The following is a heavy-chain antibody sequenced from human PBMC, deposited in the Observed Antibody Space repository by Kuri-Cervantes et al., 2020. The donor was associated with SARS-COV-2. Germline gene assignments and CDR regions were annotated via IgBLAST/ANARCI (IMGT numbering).Heavy chain of an antibody. J-gene: IGHJ6*03. CDR1: GFSFNNYA. V-gene: IGHV3-23*01. Sequence: LSLTCVASGFSFNNYAMAWVRQAPGKGLEWVSAISGSGGSTYYADSVKGRFTISRDNSKNTLYLQMNSLRAEDTAVYYCAKRDLYCSSTSCYYYYYYYMDVWGKGTTVTVSS. CDR2: ISGSGGST. D-gene: IGHD2-2*01. CDR3: AKRDLYCSSTSCYYYYYYYMDV.